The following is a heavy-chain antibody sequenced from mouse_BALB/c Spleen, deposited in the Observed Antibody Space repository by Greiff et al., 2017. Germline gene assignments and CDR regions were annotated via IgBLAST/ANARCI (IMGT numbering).Heavy chain of an antibody. CDR2: ISYSGST. J-gene: IGHJ2*01. D-gene: IGHD1-1*01. CDR1: GYSITSDYA. V-gene: IGHV3-2*02. Sequence: EVKLMESGPGLVKPSQSLSLTCTVTGYSITSDYAWNWIRQFPGNKLEWMGYISYSGSTSYNPSLKSRISITRDTSKNQFFLQLNSVTTEDTATYYCARSLYGRGFDYWGQGTTLTVSS. CDR3: ARSLYGRGFDY.